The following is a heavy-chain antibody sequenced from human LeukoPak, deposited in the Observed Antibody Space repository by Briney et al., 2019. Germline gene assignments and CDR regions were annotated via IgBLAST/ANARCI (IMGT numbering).Heavy chain of an antibody. CDR1: GGTFSSYA. J-gene: IGHJ4*02. CDR2: IIPILGVA. D-gene: IGHD2-15*01. V-gene: IGHV1-69*04. CDR3: ARDNPPYCNGGSCYSY. Sequence: SVKVSCKASGGTFSSYAISWVRQAPGQGLEWMGRIIPILGVANYAQNFQGRVTVTADESTGTAYMELSSLRSDDTAIYYCARDNPPYCNGGSCYSYWGQGTLVTVSS.